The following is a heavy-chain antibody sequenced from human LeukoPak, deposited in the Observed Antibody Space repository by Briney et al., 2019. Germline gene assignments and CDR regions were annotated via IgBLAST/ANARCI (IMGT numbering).Heavy chain of an antibody. D-gene: IGHD2-15*01. V-gene: IGHV3-30*04. J-gene: IGHJ4*02. CDR3: AELVAATGY. Sequence: PGRSLRLSCAASGFTFSSYAMHGVRQAPGKGLEWVAVISYDGSNKYYADSVKGRFTISRDNSKNTLYLQMNSLRAEDTAVYYCAELVAATGYWGQGTLVTVSS. CDR1: GFTFSSYA. CDR2: ISYDGSNK.